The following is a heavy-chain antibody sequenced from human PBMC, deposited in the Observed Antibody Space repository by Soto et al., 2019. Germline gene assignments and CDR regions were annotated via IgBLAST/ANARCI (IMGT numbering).Heavy chain of an antibody. Sequence: LRLSCAASGFTFSSYGMHWVRQAPGKGLEWVAVIWYDGSNKYYADSVKGRFTISRDNSKNTLYLQMNSLRAEDTAVYYCARDGGGNQYYYYGMDVWGQGTTVTVS. CDR3: ARDGGGNQYYYYGMDV. D-gene: IGHD2-15*01. V-gene: IGHV3-33*01. J-gene: IGHJ6*02. CDR1: GFTFSSYG. CDR2: IWYDGSNK.